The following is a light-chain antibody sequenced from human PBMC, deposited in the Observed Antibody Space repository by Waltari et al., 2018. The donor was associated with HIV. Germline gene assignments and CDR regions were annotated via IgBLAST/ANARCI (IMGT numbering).Light chain of an antibody. CDR1: KSNIGAGYA. V-gene: IGLV1-40*01. CDR2: VNN. Sequence: QSVLTQPPSLSGAPGQRVTISCTGSKSNIGAGYAVHWYQQVPGTAPKLLISVNNNRPLGVPACFSGAKSDPSASLSITGLQAEDEADYYCQSWDDSLSGYVFGTGSKVTVL. J-gene: IGLJ1*01. CDR3: QSWDDSLSGYV.